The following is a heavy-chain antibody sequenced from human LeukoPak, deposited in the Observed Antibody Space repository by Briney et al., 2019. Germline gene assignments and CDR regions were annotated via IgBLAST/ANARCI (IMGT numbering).Heavy chain of an antibody. D-gene: IGHD3-10*01. CDR3: ATPIPSMVRGVISS. V-gene: IGHV3-66*01. CDR1: GFTVSSNY. J-gene: IGHJ5*02. Sequence: QPGGSLRLSCAASGFTVSSNYMSWVRQAPGKGLEWVSVIYGGGSTYYADSVKGRFTISRDNSKNTLYLQMNSLRAEDTAVYYCATPIPSMVRGVISSWGQGALVTVSS. CDR2: IYGGGST.